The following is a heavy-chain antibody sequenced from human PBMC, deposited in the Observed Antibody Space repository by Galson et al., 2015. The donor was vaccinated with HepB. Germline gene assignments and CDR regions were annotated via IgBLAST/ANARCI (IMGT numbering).Heavy chain of an antibody. J-gene: IGHJ2*01. CDR3: TRGGVGSGWYAGTYWYFDL. D-gene: IGHD6-19*01. V-gene: IGHV3-49*03. CDR2: IRSKAYGGTT. CDR1: GFTFGDYA. Sequence: SLRLSCAASGFTFGDYAMSWFRQAPGKGLEWVGFIRSKAYGGTTEYAASVKGRFTISRDDSKSIAYLQMNSLKTEDTAVYYCTRGGVGSGWYAGTYWYFDLWGRATLVTVSS.